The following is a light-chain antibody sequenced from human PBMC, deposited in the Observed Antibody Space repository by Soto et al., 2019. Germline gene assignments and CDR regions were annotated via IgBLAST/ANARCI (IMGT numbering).Light chain of an antibody. CDR2: NAS. J-gene: IGKJ4*02. CDR1: QSVRSNY. CDR3: QQYVSTTLT. Sequence: EIVLTQSPGTLSLSAGERAPLRCSVSQSVRSNYLAWHEQKRGQAPRLXRYNASSRATGIPDRFSGSGSATDFTLTISRLEPEDFAGYYCQQYVSTTLTFGGGTQVDI. V-gene: IGKV3-20*01.